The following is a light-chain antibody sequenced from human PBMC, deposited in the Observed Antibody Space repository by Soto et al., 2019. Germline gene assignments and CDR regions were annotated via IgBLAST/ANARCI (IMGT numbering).Light chain of an antibody. Sequence: EIVMTQSPATLSVSPGERATLSCRASQSGSRSLAWYQQKPGQAPRLLIYGASTRATGIPARFSGSGSGTESTLTISSLQSADFAVYYCQQYNNWPRTFGHGTKVEVK. J-gene: IGKJ1*01. CDR2: GAS. CDR1: QSGSRS. V-gene: IGKV3-15*01. CDR3: QQYNNWPRT.